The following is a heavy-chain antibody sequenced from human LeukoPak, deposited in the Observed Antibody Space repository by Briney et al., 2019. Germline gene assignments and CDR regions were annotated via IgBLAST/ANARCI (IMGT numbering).Heavy chain of an antibody. CDR1: GYTFTNYG. Sequence: GASVKVSCKASGYTFTNYGISWVRQAPGQGLEWMGWISAYNGNTNYAQKFQGRVTLTTDTSTSTAYMELRSLRSDDTAVYYCAREAPHAYCGGNCYSYFQHWGQGTLVTVSS. V-gene: IGHV1-18*01. CDR2: ISAYNGNT. CDR3: AREAPHAYCGGNCYSYFQH. D-gene: IGHD2-21*02. J-gene: IGHJ1*01.